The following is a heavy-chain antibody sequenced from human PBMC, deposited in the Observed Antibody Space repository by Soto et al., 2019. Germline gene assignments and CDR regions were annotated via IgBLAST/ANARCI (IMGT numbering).Heavy chain of an antibody. Sequence: GGSLRLSCAASGFTFSSYWMHWVRQAPGKGLVWVSRINGDGTSASYADSVKGRFTISRDNAKNTLYLQMNSLRAEDTAVYYCARQTNRYCSGSTCPNEAFDIWGQGTMVTVSS. CDR1: GFTFSSYW. J-gene: IGHJ3*02. V-gene: IGHV3-74*01. CDR2: INGDGTSA. D-gene: IGHD2-2*01. CDR3: ARQTNRYCSGSTCPNEAFDI.